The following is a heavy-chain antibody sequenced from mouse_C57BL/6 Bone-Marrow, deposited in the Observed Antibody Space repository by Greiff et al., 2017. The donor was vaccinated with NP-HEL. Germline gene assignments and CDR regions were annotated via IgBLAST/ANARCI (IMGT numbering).Heavy chain of an antibody. CDR1: GYAFTNYL. J-gene: IGHJ3*01. CDR2: INPGSGGT. D-gene: IGHD1-1*01. Sequence: LVESGAELVRPGTSVKVSCKASGYAFTNYLIEWVKQRPGQGLEWIGVINPGSGGTNYNEKFKGKATLTADKSSSTAYMQLSSLTSEDSAVYFCARGVLRSFAYWGQGTLVTVSA. V-gene: IGHV1-54*01. CDR3: ARGVLRSFAY.